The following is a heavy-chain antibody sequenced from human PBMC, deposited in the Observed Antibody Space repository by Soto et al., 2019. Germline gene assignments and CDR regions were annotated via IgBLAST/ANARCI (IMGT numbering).Heavy chain of an antibody. CDR3: ARGVVPAALGAFDI. J-gene: IGHJ3*02. D-gene: IGHD2-2*01. V-gene: IGHV1-18*01. CDR1: GYTFSNYD. CDR2: ISPYNGNT. Sequence: ASVKVSCKASGYTFSNYDISWVRQAPGQGLEWMGWISPYNGNTNYAQKFQGRVTITADESTSTAYMELSSLRSEDTAVYYCARGVVPAALGAFDIWGQGTMVTVSS.